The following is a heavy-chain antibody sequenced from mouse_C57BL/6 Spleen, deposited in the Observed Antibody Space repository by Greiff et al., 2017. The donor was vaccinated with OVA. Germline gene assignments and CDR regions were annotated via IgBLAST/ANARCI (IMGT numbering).Heavy chain of an antibody. CDR2: ILPGSGST. CDR1: GYTFTGYW. V-gene: IGHV1-9*01. Sequence: QVQLQQSGAELMKPGASVKLSCKATGYTFTGYWIEWVKQRPGHGLEWIGAILPGSGSTNYNEKVKGQVTFTADTASNTAYMQLSSLTPEDSAIXSCARSAQAYAMDYWGQGTSVTVSS. CDR3: ARSAQAYAMDY. J-gene: IGHJ4*01. D-gene: IGHD3-2*02.